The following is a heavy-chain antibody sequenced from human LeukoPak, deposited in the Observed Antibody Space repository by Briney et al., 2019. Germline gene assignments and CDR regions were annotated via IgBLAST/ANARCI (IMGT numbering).Heavy chain of an antibody. V-gene: IGHV3-30*18. CDR2: ISYDGSNK. CDR1: GFTFSSYG. D-gene: IGHD3-16*01. CDR3: AKDLGGMGTLIDY. J-gene: IGHJ4*02. Sequence: PGGSLRLSCAASGFTFSSYGMHWVRQAPGKGLEWVAVISYDGSNKYYADSVKGRFTISRDNSKNTLYLQMNSLRAEDTAVYYCAKDLGGMGTLIDYWGQGTLVTVSS.